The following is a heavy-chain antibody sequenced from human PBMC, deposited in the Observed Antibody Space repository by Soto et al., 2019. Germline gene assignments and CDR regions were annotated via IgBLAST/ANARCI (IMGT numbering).Heavy chain of an antibody. Sequence: GGSLRLSCAASGFTFSSYWMHWVRQAPGKGLVWVSRISIDERSTIYADSVKGRFTISRDNAKNTLYLQMNSLRAEDTAVYYCARDYMLRRRDSNCFDPCGQGTLVTVSS. CDR1: GFTFSSYW. D-gene: IGHD3-10*01. CDR2: ISIDERST. CDR3: ARDYMLRRRDSNCFDP. J-gene: IGHJ5*02. V-gene: IGHV3-74*01.